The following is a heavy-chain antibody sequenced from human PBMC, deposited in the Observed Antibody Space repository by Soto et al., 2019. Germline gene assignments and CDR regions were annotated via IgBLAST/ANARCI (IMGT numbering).Heavy chain of an antibody. Sequence: PSETLSLTCTFSCGSIISSSYYWGWIRQPPGKGLEWIGSIYYSGSTYYNPSLKSRVTISVDTSKNQFSLKLSSVTAADTAVYYCARSGVGGVVIIPNWFDPWGQGTLVTVSS. V-gene: IGHV4-39*01. CDR2: IYYSGST. CDR3: ARSGVGGVVIIPNWFDP. CDR1: CGSIISSSYY. D-gene: IGHD3-3*01. J-gene: IGHJ5*02.